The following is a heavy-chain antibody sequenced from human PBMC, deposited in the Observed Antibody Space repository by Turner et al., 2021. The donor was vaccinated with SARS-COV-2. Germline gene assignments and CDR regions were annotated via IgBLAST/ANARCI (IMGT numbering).Heavy chain of an antibody. V-gene: IGHV4-39*01. CDR3: ATSTVAGTELNYYGMDV. Sequence: QLQLPESGPGLVKPSETLSLPCTVPGCPISSSRYYWGWIRQPPGKGLEWIGSIYYSGSTYYNPSLKSRVTISVDTSKNQFSLKLSSVTAADTAVYYCATSTVAGTELNYYGMDVWGQGTTVTVSS. J-gene: IGHJ6*02. D-gene: IGHD6-13*01. CDR2: IYYSGST. CDR1: GCPISSSRYY.